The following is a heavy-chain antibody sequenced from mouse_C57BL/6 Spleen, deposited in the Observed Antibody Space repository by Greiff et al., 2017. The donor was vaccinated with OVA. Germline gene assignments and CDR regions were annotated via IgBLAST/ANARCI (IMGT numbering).Heavy chain of an antibody. CDR3: ARPDYYGSSYRYYAMDY. V-gene: IGHV5-17*01. Sequence: EVQGVESGGGLVKPGGSLKLSCAASGFTFSDYGMHWVRQAPETGLEWVAYISSGSSTIYYADTVKGRFTISRDNAKNTLFLQMTSLRSEDTALYYCARPDYYGSSYRYYAMDYWGQGTSVTVSS. D-gene: IGHD1-1*01. CDR2: ISSGSSTI. J-gene: IGHJ4*01. CDR1: GFTFSDYG.